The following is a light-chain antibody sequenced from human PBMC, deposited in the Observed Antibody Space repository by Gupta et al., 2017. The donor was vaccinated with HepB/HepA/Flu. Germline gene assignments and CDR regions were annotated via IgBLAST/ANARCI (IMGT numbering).Light chain of an antibody. V-gene: IGKV3-11*01. J-gene: IGKJ3*01. CDR3: QQRSNWPPLFT. CDR2: DAS. CDR1: QSVSSY. Sequence: EMVLTQSPATLSLSPGERATLSCRASQSVSSYLAWYQQKPGQAPRLLSYDASNRATGIPARFSGSGSGTDFTLTISSLEPEDFAVYYCQQRSNWPPLFTFGPGTKVNIK.